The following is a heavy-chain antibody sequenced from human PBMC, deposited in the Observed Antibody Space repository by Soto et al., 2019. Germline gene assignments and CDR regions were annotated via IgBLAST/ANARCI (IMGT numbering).Heavy chain of an antibody. CDR1: GGTFNGYG. J-gene: IGHJ3*01. CDR2: TVPVVDTS. Sequence: QVQLVQSGAVVKKPGSSVEVSCKASGGTFNGYGISWVRQAPGQGLQWMGGTVPVVDTSKYAPRFQGRVTITADKSTSTAYMELSSVRSEDTAIYFCARGVSTSGAYYTGPSAYDLWGQGTLVIVSS. CDR3: ARGVSTSGAYYTGPSAYDL. V-gene: IGHV1-69*06. D-gene: IGHD3-10*01.